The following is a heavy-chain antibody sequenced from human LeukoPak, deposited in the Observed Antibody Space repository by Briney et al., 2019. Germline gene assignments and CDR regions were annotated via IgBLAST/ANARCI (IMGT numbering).Heavy chain of an antibody. CDR1: GGSFSGYY. J-gene: IGHJ3*02. D-gene: IGHD3-22*01. V-gene: IGHV4-34*01. Sequence: SETLSLTCAVYGGSFSGYYWSWIRQPPGKGLEWIGEINHSGSTNYNPSLKSRVTISVDTSKNQFSLKLSSVTAEDTAVYYCARFKRIRITMIVVAGETNAFDIWGQGTMVTVSS. CDR2: INHSGST. CDR3: ARFKRIRITMIVVAGETNAFDI.